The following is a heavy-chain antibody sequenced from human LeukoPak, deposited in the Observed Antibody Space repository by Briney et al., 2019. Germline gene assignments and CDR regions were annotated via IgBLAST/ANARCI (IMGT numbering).Heavy chain of an antibody. CDR3: AKPTGDTGWYGLFEY. V-gene: IGHV3-30*18. J-gene: IGHJ4*02. D-gene: IGHD6-19*01. CDR2: VSYDGNDY. Sequence: GGSLRLSCAASGFTFSGYAMNWVRQAPGKGLEWVAVVSYDGNDYYYADSVKGRFTISRDNSKNTLYLQMNSLRAEDTAVYYCAKPTGDTGWYGLFEYWGQGTLVTVSS. CDR1: GFTFSGYA.